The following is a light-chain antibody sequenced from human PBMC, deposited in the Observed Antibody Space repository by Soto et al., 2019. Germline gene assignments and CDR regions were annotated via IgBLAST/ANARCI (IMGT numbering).Light chain of an antibody. CDR3: QQFDDLPYT. J-gene: IGKJ2*01. CDR2: TAS. CDR1: QDITNY. Sequence: DIQMTQSPSSLSASVGDRVTITCQASQDITNYLNWYQHKPGRAPKLLIYTASNWETGVPSRFRGSGSGTDFRFTITSLQPEDIATYYCQQFDDLPYTFGQGTRLEI. V-gene: IGKV1-33*01.